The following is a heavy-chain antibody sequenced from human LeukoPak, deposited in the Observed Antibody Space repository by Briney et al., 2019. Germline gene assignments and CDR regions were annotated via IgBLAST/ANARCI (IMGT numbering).Heavy chain of an antibody. CDR3: ARGNRYSSSWYLDY. D-gene: IGHD6-13*01. CDR1: GFTFSSYA. J-gene: IGHJ4*02. CDR2: ISYDGSNK. Sequence: GRSLRLSCAASGFTFSSYAMHWVRQAPGKGLEWVAVISYDGSNKYYADSVKGRFTISRDNSKNTLYLQMNSLRAEDTAVYYCARGNRYSSSWYLDYWGQGTLVTVSS. V-gene: IGHV3-30*01.